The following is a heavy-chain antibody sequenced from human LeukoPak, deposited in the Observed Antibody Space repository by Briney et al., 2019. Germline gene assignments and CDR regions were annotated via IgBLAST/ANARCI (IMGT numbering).Heavy chain of an antibody. CDR2: IYYSGST. V-gene: IGHV4-34*09. CDR3: ARARDIVVSSNIYYFDY. Sequence: SETLSLTCAVYGGSFSGYYWSWIRQPPGKGLEWIGFIYYSGSTYHNPSLKSRVSISVDTSKNQFSLKLSSVTAADTAVYYCARARDIVVSSNIYYFDYWGQGTLVTVSS. D-gene: IGHD2-2*01. CDR1: GGSFSGYY. J-gene: IGHJ4*02.